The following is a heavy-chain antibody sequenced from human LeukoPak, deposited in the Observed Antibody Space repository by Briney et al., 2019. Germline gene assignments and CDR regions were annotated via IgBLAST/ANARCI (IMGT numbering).Heavy chain of an antibody. CDR3: AKSGTGSLMYFDY. V-gene: IGHV3-23*01. CDR2: ISGSGGST. CDR1: VFTFSSYA. D-gene: IGHD7-27*01. J-gene: IGHJ4*02. Sequence: GGSLRLSCAASVFTFSSYAMSWVRQAPGKGLEWVSAISGSGGSTYYADSVKGRFTISRDNSKNTLYLQMNSLRAEDTAVYYCAKSGTGSLMYFDYWGQGTLVTVSS.